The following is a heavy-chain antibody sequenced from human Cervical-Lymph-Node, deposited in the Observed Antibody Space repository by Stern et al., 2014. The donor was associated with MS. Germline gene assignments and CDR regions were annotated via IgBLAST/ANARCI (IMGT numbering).Heavy chain of an antibody. J-gene: IGHJ4*02. D-gene: IGHD2-8*01. CDR1: GFTFSSYG. CDR3: ARDYEDTSMLFDH. V-gene: IGHV3-30*03. Sequence: VQLVESGGALVQPGRSLRLSCAASGFTFSSYGMHWVRQAPGKGLAWVTVISYDGNHKYYAASVKGRFTISRDNSKNTLHLQMNSVTPDDTAIYYCARDYEDTSMLFDHWGQGTLVTVSS. CDR2: ISYDGNHK.